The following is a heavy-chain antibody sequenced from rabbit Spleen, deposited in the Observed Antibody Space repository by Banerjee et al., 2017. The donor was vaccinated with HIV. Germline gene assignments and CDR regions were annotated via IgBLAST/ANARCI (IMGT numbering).Heavy chain of an antibody. CDR2: IDSGSSGFT. CDR1: GFSFSSSYY. D-gene: IGHD1-1*01. Sequence: QEQLEESGGGLVQPGTSLTLTCTASGFSFSSSYYMCWVRQAPGKGLEWIACIDSGSSGFTYFASWAKGRFTISKTSSTTVTLQMTSLTAADTATYFCARDTSSSFSSYGMDLWGQGTLVTVS. J-gene: IGHJ6*01. V-gene: IGHV1S45*01. CDR3: ARDTSSSFSSYGMDL.